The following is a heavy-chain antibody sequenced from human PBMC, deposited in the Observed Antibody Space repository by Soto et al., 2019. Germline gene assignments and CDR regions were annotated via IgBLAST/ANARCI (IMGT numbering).Heavy chain of an antibody. D-gene: IGHD1-26*01. V-gene: IGHV1-18*04. CDR2: ISAYNGNT. Sequence: RASLKVSCKXSGYTFTSYGSSWGRQAPGQGLEWMGWISAYNGNTNYAQKLQGRVTMTTDTSTSTAYMELRSLRSDDTAVYYCTLVKRWDQYSTSGYWFDPWGPGTLVTVSS. J-gene: IGHJ5*02. CDR3: TLVKRWDQYSTSGYWFDP. CDR1: GYTFTSYG.